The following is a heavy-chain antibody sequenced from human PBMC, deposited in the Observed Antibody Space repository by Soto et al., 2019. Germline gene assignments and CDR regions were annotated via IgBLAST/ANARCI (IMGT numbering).Heavy chain of an antibody. CDR1: GFTFSNYA. CDR3: ARGAVNPDY. D-gene: IGHD3-22*01. J-gene: IGHJ4*02. Sequence: EAQVLESGGGLVQPGGSLRLSCAASGFTFSNYAMTWVRQAPGKGLEWVSAISRSGGSTYYADSVKGRFAISRDNSTNTLYLQMNGLRAEDTAVYYCARGAVNPDYWGQGTLVTVSS. CDR2: ISRSGGST. V-gene: IGHV3-23*01.